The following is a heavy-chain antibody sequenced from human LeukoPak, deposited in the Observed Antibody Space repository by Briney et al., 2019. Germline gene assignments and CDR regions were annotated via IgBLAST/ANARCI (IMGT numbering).Heavy chain of an antibody. CDR3: ARHRATVTKTLDY. V-gene: IGHV4-31*03. CDR1: GGSISSGGYY. J-gene: IGHJ4*02. Sequence: PSETLSLTCTASGGSISSGGYYWSWIRQHPGKGLEWIGYVYFSGITYYNPSLKSRVTISLDRSKNQFYLEVSSVTAADTAVYYCARHRATVTKTLDYWGQGTLVTV. CDR2: VYFSGIT. D-gene: IGHD4-17*01.